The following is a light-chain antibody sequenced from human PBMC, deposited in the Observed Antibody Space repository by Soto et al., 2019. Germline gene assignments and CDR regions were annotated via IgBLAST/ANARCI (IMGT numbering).Light chain of an antibody. CDR1: QSVSSY. CDR3: QQYDKWPPVT. V-gene: IGKV3-11*01. Sequence: EIVLTQSPATLSLSPGERATLYCRASQSVSSYLAWYQQKPGQAPRLLIYDASNRATGIPARFSGSGSGTDFTLTISSLEPEDFAVYYCQQYDKWPPVTFGQGTRLEIK. CDR2: DAS. J-gene: IGKJ5*01.